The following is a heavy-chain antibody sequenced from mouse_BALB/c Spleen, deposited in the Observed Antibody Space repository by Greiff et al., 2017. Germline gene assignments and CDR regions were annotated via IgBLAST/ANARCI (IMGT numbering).Heavy chain of an antibody. Sequence: LVESGAELVKPGASVKLSCTASGFNIKDTYMHWVKQRPEQGLEWIGRIDPANGNTKYDPKFQGKATITADTSSNTAYLQLSSLTSEDTAVYYCASTGTWFAYWGQGTLVTVSA. CDR3: ASTGTWFAY. D-gene: IGHD4-1*02. V-gene: IGHV14-3*02. CDR1: GFNIKDTY. CDR2: IDPANGNT. J-gene: IGHJ3*01.